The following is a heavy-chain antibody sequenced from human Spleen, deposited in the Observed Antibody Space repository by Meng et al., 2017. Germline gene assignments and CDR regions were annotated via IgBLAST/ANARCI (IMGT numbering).Heavy chain of an antibody. CDR2: INHSGST. J-gene: IGHJ4*02. D-gene: IGHD3-9*01. V-gene: IGHV4-34*01. CDR3: ARTTRNYDILTGYYFDY. CDR1: GGSFSGYY. Sequence: SQTLSLTCAVYGGSFSGYYWSWIRQPPGKGLEWIGEINHSGSTNYNPSLKSRVTISVDTSKNQFSLKLSSVTAADTAVYYCARTTRNYDILTGYYFDYWGQGTLVTVSS.